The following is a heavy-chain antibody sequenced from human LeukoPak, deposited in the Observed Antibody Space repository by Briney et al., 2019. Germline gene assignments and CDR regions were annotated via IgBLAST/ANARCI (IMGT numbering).Heavy chain of an antibody. J-gene: IGHJ4*02. CDR1: GFTFSSYW. V-gene: IGHV3-7*01. CDR2: IKQDGSEK. CDR3: ARGHTYYDILTGYKLIGY. D-gene: IGHD3-9*01. Sequence: GGSLRLSCAASGFTFSSYWMSWVRQAPGKGLEWVANIKQDGSEKYYVDSVKGRFTISRDNAKNSLYLQMNSLRAEDTAVYYCARGHTYYDILTGYKLIGYWGQGTLVTVSS.